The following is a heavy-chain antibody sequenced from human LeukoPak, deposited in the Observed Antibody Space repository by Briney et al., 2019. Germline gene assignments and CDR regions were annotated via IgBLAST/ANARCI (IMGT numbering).Heavy chain of an antibody. CDR3: ARDPLRGDGYAFDY. CDR2: IRNDGSET. D-gene: IGHD5-24*01. Sequence: PGGALRLSCAASGFTFTNYWMSWVRQAPGKGLEWVAIIRNDGSETYYVDSVKGRFTISRDTAKTSLFLQMNGLRDEDTAVYYCARDPLRGDGYAFDYWGQGIMVTVSS. CDR1: GFTFTNYW. V-gene: IGHV3-7*01. J-gene: IGHJ4*02.